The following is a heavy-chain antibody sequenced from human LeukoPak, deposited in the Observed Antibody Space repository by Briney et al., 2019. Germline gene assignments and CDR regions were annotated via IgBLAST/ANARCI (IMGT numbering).Heavy chain of an antibody. Sequence: SQTLSLTCAISGDSVSNNSAAWNWIRQSPSRGLEWLGRTYYRSKWYNDYEVSVKSRITINPDTSKNQFSLQLNSVTPEDTAVYYCTREEYSSGWYHNWGQGILVIVSS. CDR3: TREEYSSGWYHN. CDR1: GDSVSNNSAA. CDR2: TYYRSKWYN. V-gene: IGHV6-1*01. D-gene: IGHD6-19*01. J-gene: IGHJ4*02.